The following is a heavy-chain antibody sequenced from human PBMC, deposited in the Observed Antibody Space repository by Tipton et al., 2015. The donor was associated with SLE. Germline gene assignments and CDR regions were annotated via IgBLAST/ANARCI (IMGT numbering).Heavy chain of an antibody. J-gene: IGHJ3*02. CDR3: ARDHLGEAFDI. D-gene: IGHD3-16*01. CDR2: IYYSGST. Sequence: TLSLTCAVYGGSFSSYYWGWIRQPPGKGLEWIGSIYYSGSTYYNPSLKSRVTISVDTSKNQFSLKLSSVTAADTAVYYCARDHLGEAFDIWGQGTMVTVSS. CDR1: GGSFSSYY. V-gene: IGHV4-39*07.